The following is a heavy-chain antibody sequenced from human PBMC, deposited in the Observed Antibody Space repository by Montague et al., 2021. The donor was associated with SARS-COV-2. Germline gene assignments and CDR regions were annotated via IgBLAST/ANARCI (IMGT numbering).Heavy chain of an antibody. Sequence: SETLSLTCAVSGDSIMTTNWWSWVRQPPGKGLEWIGEIYQSGSTNYNPSLKSRVTMSIDKSKNQFSLELNSVTAADTALYYCVRAGGVVNRPPVWGQGALVIVSS. D-gene: IGHD3-3*01. CDR3: VRAGGVVNRPPV. V-gene: IGHV4-4*02. CDR2: IYQSGST. CDR1: GDSIMTTNW. J-gene: IGHJ4*02.